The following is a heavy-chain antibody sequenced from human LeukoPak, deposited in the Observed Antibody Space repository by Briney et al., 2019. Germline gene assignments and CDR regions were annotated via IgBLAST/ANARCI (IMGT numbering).Heavy chain of an antibody. V-gene: IGHV1-58*02. D-gene: IGHD3-22*01. Sequence: ASVKVSCKASGFTFTSSAMQWVRQARGQRLEWIGWIVVGSGNTNYAQKFQERVTITRDMSTSTAYMELSSLRSEDTAVYYCARGLYDSSGYRFDPWGQGTLVTVSS. CDR3: ARGLYDSSGYRFDP. J-gene: IGHJ5*02. CDR1: GFTFTSSA. CDR2: IVVGSGNT.